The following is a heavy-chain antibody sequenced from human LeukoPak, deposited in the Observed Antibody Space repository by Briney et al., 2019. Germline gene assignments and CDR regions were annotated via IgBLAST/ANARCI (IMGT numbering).Heavy chain of an antibody. D-gene: IGHD3-10*01. CDR2: IYYSGST. CDR3: ARGVVVRGVILDP. V-gene: IGHV4-59*01. CDR1: GGSLSSYY. Sequence: PSETLSLTCTVSGGSLSSYYWMWIRQPPGKGLEWIGYIYYSGSTNYNPSLKSRVTISVDTSKNQFSLKLSSVTAADTAVYYCARGVVVRGVILDPWGQGTLVTVSS. J-gene: IGHJ5*02.